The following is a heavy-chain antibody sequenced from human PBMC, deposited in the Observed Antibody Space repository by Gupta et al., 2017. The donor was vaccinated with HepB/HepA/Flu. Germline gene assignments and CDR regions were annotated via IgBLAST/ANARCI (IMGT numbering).Heavy chain of an antibody. Sequence: EVQLVESGGGLVQPGRSLRLSCAASGFTFDDYAMHWSRQAPGKGLEWVSGISWNSGSIGYADSVKGRFTISRDNAKNSLYLQMNSLRAEDTALYYCAKDGGGLMGYYYGMDVWGQGTTVTVSS. V-gene: IGHV3-9*01. D-gene: IGHD2-8*01. CDR2: ISWNSGSI. J-gene: IGHJ6*02. CDR3: AKDGGGLMGYYYGMDV. CDR1: GFTFDDYA.